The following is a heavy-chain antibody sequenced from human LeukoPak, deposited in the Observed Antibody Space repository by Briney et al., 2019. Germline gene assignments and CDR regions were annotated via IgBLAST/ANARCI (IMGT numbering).Heavy chain of an antibody. J-gene: IGHJ1*01. Sequence: SETLSLTCSVSGGSISNYYWSWIRQPPGKGLEWIGHIYYSGSTNYNPSLKSRITISVDTSKNQFSLKLSSMTAADTALYYCVSIAAAGTYFQHWGQGTLVTVSS. CDR2: IYYSGST. CDR1: GGSISNYY. CDR3: VSIAAAGTYFQH. D-gene: IGHD6-13*01. V-gene: IGHV4-59*08.